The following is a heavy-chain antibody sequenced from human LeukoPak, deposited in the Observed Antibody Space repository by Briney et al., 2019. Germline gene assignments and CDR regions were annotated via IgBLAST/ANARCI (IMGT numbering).Heavy chain of an antibody. CDR2: INPNSGGT. J-gene: IGHJ5*02. D-gene: IGHD4-23*01. Sequence: ASVKISCKASGYTFTGYYMHWVRQAPGQGLEWMGWINPNSGGTNYAQKFQGRVTMTRDTSISTAYMELSRLRSDDTAVYYCARDRTATRRWSRPNWFDPWGQGTLVTVSS. CDR3: ARDRTATRRWSRPNWFDP. V-gene: IGHV1-2*02. CDR1: GYTFTGYY.